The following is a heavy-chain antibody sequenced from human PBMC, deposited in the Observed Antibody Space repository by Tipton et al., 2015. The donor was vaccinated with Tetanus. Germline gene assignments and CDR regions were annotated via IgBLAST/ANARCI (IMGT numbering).Heavy chain of an antibody. V-gene: IGHV3-64D*08. CDR3: VKDTGRWLPGWGYYFDY. Sequence: SLRLSCSASGFTFSSYAMHWVRQAPGKGLEYVSAISSNGGNTYYADSVKGRFTISRDNSKNTLYLQMSSLRAEDTAVYYCVKDTGRWLPGWGYYFDYWGQGTLVTVSS. J-gene: IGHJ4*02. CDR2: ISSNGGNT. D-gene: IGHD5-24*01. CDR1: GFTFSSYA.